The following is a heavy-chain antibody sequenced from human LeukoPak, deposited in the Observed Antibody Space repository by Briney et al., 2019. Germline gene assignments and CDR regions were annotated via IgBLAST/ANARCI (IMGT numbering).Heavy chain of an antibody. CDR1: GFTLTQLA. D-gene: IGHD1-1*01. CDR3: AITSGTISLY. CDR2: FDPEDGEA. J-gene: IGHJ4*02. V-gene: IGHV1-24*01. Sequence: ASVKVSCKVSGFTLTQLAIHWVRQAPGKGLEWMGGFDPEDGEAIYAQKFQGRVTMTEDTSTDTAYMELSSLRSEDTAVYYCAITSGTISLYWSQGTLVTVSS.